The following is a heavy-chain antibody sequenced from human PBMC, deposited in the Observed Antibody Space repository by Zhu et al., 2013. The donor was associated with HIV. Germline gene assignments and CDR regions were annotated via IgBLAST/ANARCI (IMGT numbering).Heavy chain of an antibody. Sequence: QVQLVQSGAEVKKPGSSVKVSCKALSTSAALLSAGCDRPLDKGLSGWDGSTLTVVAQTMHTRFQGRVTMTRDMSTSTAYVELSRLRSNDTAVYYCARVIYSSSWYEFGYWGQGTLVTVSS. CDR3: ARVIYSSSWYEFGY. J-gene: IGHJ4*02. CDR2: STLTVVA. CDR1: STSAALL. V-gene: IGHV1-2*02. D-gene: IGHD6-13*01.